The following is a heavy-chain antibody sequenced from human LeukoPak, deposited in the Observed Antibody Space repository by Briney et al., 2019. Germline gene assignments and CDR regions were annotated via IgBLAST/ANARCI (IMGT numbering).Heavy chain of an antibody. Sequence: SETLSLTCAVYGGSFSGYYWCWIRQPPGKGLEWIGEINHSGSTNYNPSLKSRVTISVDTSKNQFSLKLSSVTAADTAVYYCARVPYDYVWGDPRPEYYFDHWGQGTLVTVSS. CDR1: GGSFSGYY. J-gene: IGHJ4*02. D-gene: IGHD3-16*01. CDR2: INHSGST. CDR3: ARVPYDYVWGDPRPEYYFDH. V-gene: IGHV4-34*01.